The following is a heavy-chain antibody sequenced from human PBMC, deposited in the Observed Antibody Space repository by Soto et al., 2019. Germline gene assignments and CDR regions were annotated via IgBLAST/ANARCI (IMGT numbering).Heavy chain of an antibody. CDR2: INPGGGST. Sequence: QVQLVQSGAEVKGPGASVKISCKASGYTFTNFFIHWVRQAPGQGLEWMGIINPGGGSTDYAQKFKDRVTLTRDASTNTVQMELSSLRSEDTAVYYCARDLGSLVAVAGTCYFDYWGQGTLVTVSS. V-gene: IGHV1-46*01. J-gene: IGHJ4*02. D-gene: IGHD6-19*01. CDR3: ARDLGSLVAVAGTCYFDY. CDR1: GYTFTNFF.